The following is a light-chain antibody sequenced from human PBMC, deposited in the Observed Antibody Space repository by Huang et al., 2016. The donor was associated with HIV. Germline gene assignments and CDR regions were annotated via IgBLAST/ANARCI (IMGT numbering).Light chain of an antibody. V-gene: IGKV1-NL1*01. Sequence: DIQMTQSPSSLSASVGDRVTITCRASRGISNSLAWYQQQPGKAPKRLLYAASRLRGGVPSRFSGSGSRTDYTLTISSLQPEDSTTYYCQQYYNTTLSFGGGTKVEIK. CDR2: AAS. CDR3: QQYYNTTLS. CDR1: RGISNS. J-gene: IGKJ4*01.